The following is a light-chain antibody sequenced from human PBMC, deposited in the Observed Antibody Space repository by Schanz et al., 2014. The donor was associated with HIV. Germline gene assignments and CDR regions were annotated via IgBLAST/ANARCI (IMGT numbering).Light chain of an antibody. Sequence: VMTQSPATLSVSPGERATLSCRASQSIHNYLAWNPQKPGQAPRLLIYGASTRATGIPGRFSGSGSGADFTLTISSLQSEDFAVYYCQQYNNWPPAFGQGTKVEIK. CDR2: GAS. J-gene: IGKJ1*01. V-gene: IGKV3-15*01. CDR3: QQYNNWPPA. CDR1: QSIHNY.